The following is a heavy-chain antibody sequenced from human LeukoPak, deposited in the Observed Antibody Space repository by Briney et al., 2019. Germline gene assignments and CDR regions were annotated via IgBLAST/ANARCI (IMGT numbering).Heavy chain of an antibody. Sequence: PSQTLSLTCAVSGGSISSGGYSWSWIRQPPGKGLEWIGYIYYSGSTNYNPSLKSRVTMSVDTSKNQFFLKLSSVTAADTAVYYCARDPLSYDILTGYYTNNWFDPWGQGTLVTVSS. V-gene: IGHV4-30-4*07. CDR2: IYYSGST. J-gene: IGHJ5*02. CDR1: GGSISSGGYS. CDR3: ARDPLSYDILTGYYTNNWFDP. D-gene: IGHD3-9*01.